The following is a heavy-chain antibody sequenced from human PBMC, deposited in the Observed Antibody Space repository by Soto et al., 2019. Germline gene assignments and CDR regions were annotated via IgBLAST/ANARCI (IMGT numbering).Heavy chain of an antibody. CDR2: IYYSGST. V-gene: IGHV4-39*01. Sequence: TSETMSVTSTVSDGSIISSSYYWGWLRQPPGKGLEWIGSIYYSGSTYYNPSLKSRVTISVDTSKNQFSLKLSSVTAADTAVYYCARQDRRPNEYYFDYWGQGTLVTVSS. CDR3: ARQDRRPNEYYFDY. J-gene: IGHJ4*02. D-gene: IGHD2-8*01. CDR1: DGSIISSSYY.